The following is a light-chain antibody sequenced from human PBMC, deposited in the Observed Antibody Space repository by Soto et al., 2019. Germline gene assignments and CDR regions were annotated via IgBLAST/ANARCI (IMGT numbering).Light chain of an antibody. J-gene: IGKJ5*01. CDR3: QQAASVPIT. V-gene: IGKV1-39*01. Sequence: DMRMSQDPSSLPATTGDRVTITCRASQSITYLNWYQQKPGKAPKLLIYTASSLQSGVPSRFSGSGSGTDFTLTVYDLQPEDLPTYYSQQAASVPITSGHGTRLEIK. CDR2: TAS. CDR1: QSITY.